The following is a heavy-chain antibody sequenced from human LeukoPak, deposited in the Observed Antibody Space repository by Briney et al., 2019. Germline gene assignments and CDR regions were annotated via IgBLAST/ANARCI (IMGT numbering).Heavy chain of an antibody. J-gene: IGHJ4*02. CDR3: ARSASGWGFDD. CDR1: EYSFTNYW. D-gene: IGHD6-19*01. CDR2: IYPGDSDT. V-gene: IGHV5-51*01. Sequence: GESLKISCKGSEYSFTNYWIGWVRQMPGKGLEWMGIIYPGDSDTRYSPSFQGQVTISADKSISTAYLQWSSLKASDSAMYYCARSASGWGFDDWGQGTLVTVSS.